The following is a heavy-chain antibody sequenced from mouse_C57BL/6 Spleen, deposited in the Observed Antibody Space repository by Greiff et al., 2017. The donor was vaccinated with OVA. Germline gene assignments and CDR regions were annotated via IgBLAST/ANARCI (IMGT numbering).Heavy chain of an antibody. CDR1: GFSLTSYG. CDR2: IWSGGST. CDR3: ARRGIYNKGDYAMDY. V-gene: IGHV2-2*01. Sequence: QVQLKESGPGLVQPSQSLYITCTVSGFSLTSYGVHWVRQSPGKGLEWLGVIWSGGSTDYNAAFISRLSISKDNSKSQVFFKMNSLQADDTAIYYCARRGIYNKGDYAMDYWGQGTSVTVSS. J-gene: IGHJ4*01. D-gene: IGHD6-1*01.